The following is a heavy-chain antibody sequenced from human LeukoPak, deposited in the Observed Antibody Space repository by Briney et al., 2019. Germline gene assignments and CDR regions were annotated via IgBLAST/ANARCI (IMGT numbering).Heavy chain of an antibody. CDR2: ISAYNGNT. J-gene: IGHJ4*02. V-gene: IGHV1-18*01. CDR1: GYTFTSYG. Sequence: ASVKVSCKASGYTFTSYGISWVRQAPGQGLEWMGWISAYNGNTNYAQKLQGRVTMTTDTSTSTAYMELRSLRSGDTAVYYCARELSRFTRDGYTPNGVFDYWGQGTLVTVSS. CDR3: ARELSRFTRDGYTPNGVFDY. D-gene: IGHD2-8*01.